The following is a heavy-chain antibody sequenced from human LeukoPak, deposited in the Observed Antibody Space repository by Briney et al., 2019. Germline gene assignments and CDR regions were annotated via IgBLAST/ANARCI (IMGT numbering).Heavy chain of an antibody. V-gene: IGHV4-34*01. J-gene: IGHJ6*03. CDR3: ARGMVLWGHDILTGYPRGHCYYMDV. Sequence: SETLSLTCAVYGGSFSGYYWSWIRQPPGKGLEWIGEINHSGSTNYNPSLKSRVTIPVDTSKNQFSLKLSSVTAADTAVYYCARGMVLWGHDILTGYPRGHCYYMDVWGKGTTVTVSS. D-gene: IGHD3-9*01. CDR2: INHSGST. CDR1: GGSFSGYY.